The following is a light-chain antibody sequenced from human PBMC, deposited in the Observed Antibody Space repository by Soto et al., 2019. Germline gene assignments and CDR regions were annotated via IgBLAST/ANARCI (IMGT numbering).Light chain of an antibody. CDR2: QTS. J-gene: IGKJ1*01. V-gene: IGKV3-11*01. Sequence: ELVLTQSPATLSSFPGDRDTLSCRASQSINTRLAWYQHRPGQAPRLLIYQTSIRAAGIPARFSASGSGTDFTLTISYVQPEDFALYYCHQRQSWPRTFGQGTKVDI. CDR3: HQRQSWPRT. CDR1: QSINTR.